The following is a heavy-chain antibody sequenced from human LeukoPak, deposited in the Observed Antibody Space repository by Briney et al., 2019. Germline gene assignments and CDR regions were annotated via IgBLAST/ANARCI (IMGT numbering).Heavy chain of an antibody. CDR1: GFTFRSYG. V-gene: IGHV3-33*01. Sequence: PGGSLRLSCAASGFTFRSYGMHWVRQAPGKGLEWVAVIWDGGSKKYYVDSVKGRFTISRDNSKNTLYLQMNSLRAEDTAVYYCARDSLGGDYWGQGTLVTVSS. CDR2: IWDGGSKK. CDR3: ARDSLGGDY. D-gene: IGHD3-16*01. J-gene: IGHJ4*02.